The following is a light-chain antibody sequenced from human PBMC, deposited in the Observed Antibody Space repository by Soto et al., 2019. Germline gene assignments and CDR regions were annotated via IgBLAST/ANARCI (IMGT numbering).Light chain of an antibody. CDR2: RNN. Sequence: QAVLTQPPSASGTPGQRVTISCSGSSSNLGSNYVYWYQQLPGTAPKLLIYRNNQRPSGVPDRFSGSKSGTSASLASSGLRSEDEADYYCAAWDDILSGWVFGGGTKLTVL. J-gene: IGLJ3*02. CDR1: SSNLGSNY. CDR3: AAWDDILSGWV. V-gene: IGLV1-47*01.